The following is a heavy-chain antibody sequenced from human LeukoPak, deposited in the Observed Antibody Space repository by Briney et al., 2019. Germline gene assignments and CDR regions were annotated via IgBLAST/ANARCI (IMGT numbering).Heavy chain of an antibody. D-gene: IGHD3-10*01. CDR3: AREKGRITMVRGVRVFDY. J-gene: IGHJ4*02. CDR2: INHSGST. Sequence: PSETLSLTCAVYGGSFSGYYWSWIRQPRGKGLEWIGEINHSGSTNYNPSLKSRVTMSVDTSKNQFSLKLSSVTAADTAVYYCAREKGRITMVRGVRVFDYWGQGTLVTVSS. CDR1: GGSFSGYY. V-gene: IGHV4-34*01.